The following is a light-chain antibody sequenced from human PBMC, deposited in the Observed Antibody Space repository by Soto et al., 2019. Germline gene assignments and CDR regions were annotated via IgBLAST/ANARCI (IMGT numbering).Light chain of an antibody. CDR1: SSDVGSYNL. CDR3: CSYAGSRTYV. V-gene: IGLV2-23*02. J-gene: IGLJ1*01. Sequence: QSALTQPASVSGSPGQSITISCTGTSSDVGSYNLVSWYQQHPGKAPKFMIYEVSKRPSGVSNRFSGSKSGNTASLTISGLQAEDEADYYCCSYAGSRTYVFGTGTKVTVL. CDR2: EVS.